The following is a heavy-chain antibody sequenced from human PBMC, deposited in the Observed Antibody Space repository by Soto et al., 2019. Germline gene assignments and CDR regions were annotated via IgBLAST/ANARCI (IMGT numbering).Heavy chain of an antibody. V-gene: IGHV4-59*01. CDR2: VHYSGST. CDR1: GGSFSNYY. J-gene: IGHJ4*02. Sequence: QVQLQESGPGLVKPSETLSLTCTVSGGSFSNYYWSWIRQSPGKGLEWIGYVHYSGSTNYNPSLKSRVTISLDTSNNQFFLRLTSVTAADTAVYYCARRWSGTDYWGQGILVTVSS. CDR3: ARRWSGTDY. D-gene: IGHD3-10*01.